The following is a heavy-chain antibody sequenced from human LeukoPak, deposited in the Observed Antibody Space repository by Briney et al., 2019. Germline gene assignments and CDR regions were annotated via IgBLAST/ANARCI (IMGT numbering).Heavy chain of an antibody. D-gene: IGHD3-10*01. J-gene: IGHJ4*02. CDR3: ARDRVVRGVIYLFDY. V-gene: IGHV3-30*04. Sequence: PGGSLRLSRAASGFTFSSYAMHWVRQAPGKGLEWVAVISYDGSNKYYADSVKGRFTISRDNSKNTLYLQMNSLRAEDTAVYYCARDRVVRGVIYLFDYWGQGTLVTVSS. CDR1: GFTFSSYA. CDR2: ISYDGSNK.